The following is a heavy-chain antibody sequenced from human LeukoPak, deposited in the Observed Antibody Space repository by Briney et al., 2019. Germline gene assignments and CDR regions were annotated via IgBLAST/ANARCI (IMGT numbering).Heavy chain of an antibody. CDR2: INHSGST. D-gene: IGHD5-24*01. CDR1: GGSFSGYY. Sequence: PSETLSLTCAVYGGSFSGYYWIWIRQPPGKGLEWIGEINHSGSTNYHPSLKSRVTISVDTSKNEFSLELSSVTAADTAVYYCARGKMATKRRYFDYWGQGTLVTVSS. V-gene: IGHV4-34*01. J-gene: IGHJ4*02. CDR3: ARGKMATKRRYFDY.